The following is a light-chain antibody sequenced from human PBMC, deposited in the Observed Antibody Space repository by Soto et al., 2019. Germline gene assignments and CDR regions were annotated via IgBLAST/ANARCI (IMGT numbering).Light chain of an antibody. J-gene: IGLJ2*01. Sequence: SYELTQPPSVSVSPGQTARITCSGDALPKQYAYWYQQKPGQAPVLGIYKDSERPSGIPERFSGSSSGTTVTLTISGVQAEDEADYYCQSADSSGTVVFGGGTQLTVL. CDR3: QSADSSGTVV. CDR1: ALPKQY. V-gene: IGLV3-25*03. CDR2: KDS.